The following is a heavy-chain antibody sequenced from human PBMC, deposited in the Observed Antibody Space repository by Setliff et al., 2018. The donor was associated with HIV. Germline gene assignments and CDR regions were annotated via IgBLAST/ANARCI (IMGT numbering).Heavy chain of an antibody. V-gene: IGHV4-31*03. CDR2: IYFNGTT. Sequence: SETLSLTCTVSGGLITNDGYYWTWIRQHPEKGLEWIGYIYFNGTTYYNPSLKSRATVSVDTSRNQFSLILTSVTAADTAVYYCARRLLRGVRGPPCFDYWGQGTLVTVSS. D-gene: IGHD3-10*01. J-gene: IGHJ4*02. CDR1: GGLITNDGYY. CDR3: ARRLLRGVRGPPCFDY.